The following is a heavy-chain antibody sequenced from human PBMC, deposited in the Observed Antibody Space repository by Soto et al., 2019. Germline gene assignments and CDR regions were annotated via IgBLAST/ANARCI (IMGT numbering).Heavy chain of an antibody. CDR3: AREVPLYCSGGSCYSSSAFDY. D-gene: IGHD2-15*01. Sequence: ASVKVSCKASGYTFTSYGISWVRQAPGQGLEWMGWISAYNGNTNYAQKLQGRVTMTTDTSTSTAYMELRSLRSDDTAVYYCAREVPLYCSGGSCYSSSAFDYWGQGTLVTVSS. V-gene: IGHV1-18*01. CDR2: ISAYNGNT. J-gene: IGHJ4*02. CDR1: GYTFTSYG.